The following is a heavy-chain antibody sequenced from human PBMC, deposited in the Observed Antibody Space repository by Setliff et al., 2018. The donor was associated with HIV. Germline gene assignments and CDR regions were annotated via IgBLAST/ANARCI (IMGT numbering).Heavy chain of an antibody. Sequence: KPSETLSLTCTVSGGSISSYYWSWIRQPAGKGLEWIGRIYTSGSTKYNPSLKSRVTMSVDTSKNQLSLKLSSVTAADTAVYYCAREWYYGSGSYWASYYYYYYYMDVWGKGTTVTVSS. V-gene: IGHV4-4*07. J-gene: IGHJ6*03. CDR3: AREWYYGSGSYWASYYYYYYYMDV. CDR2: IYTSGST. CDR1: GGSISSYY. D-gene: IGHD3-10*01.